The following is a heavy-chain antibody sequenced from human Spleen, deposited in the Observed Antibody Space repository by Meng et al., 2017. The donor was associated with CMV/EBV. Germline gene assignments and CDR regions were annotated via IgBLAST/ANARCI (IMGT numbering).Heavy chain of an antibody. Sequence: SVKVSCKASGYTFTSYAISWVRQAPGQGLEWMGGILPMFRTASYAQKFQGRVTIIADEPTNTAYMELSSLRSEDTAVYYCARVAGGRDFWSGYLSWGQGTLVTVSS. CDR2: ILPMFRTA. D-gene: IGHD3-3*01. V-gene: IGHV1-69*13. CDR3: ARVAGGRDFWSGYLS. J-gene: IGHJ5*02. CDR1: GYTFTSYA.